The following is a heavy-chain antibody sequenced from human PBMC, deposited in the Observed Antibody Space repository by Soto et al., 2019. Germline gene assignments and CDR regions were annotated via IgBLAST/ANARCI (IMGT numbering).Heavy chain of an antibody. CDR3: TKDRATHRNY. J-gene: IGHJ4*02. CDR2: IYHSGST. V-gene: IGHV4-30-2*01. Sequence: SETLSLTCAVSGGPISSGGYSWSWIRQQPGKGLEWIGYIYHSGSTYYNPSLKSRVTISVDRSKNQFSLKPSSVTAADTAAYYCTKDRATHRNYWGQGTLVTVSS. CDR1: GGPISSGGYS. D-gene: IGHD5-12*01.